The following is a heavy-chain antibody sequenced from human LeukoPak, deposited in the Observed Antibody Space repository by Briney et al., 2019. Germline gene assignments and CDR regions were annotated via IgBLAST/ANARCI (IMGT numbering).Heavy chain of an antibody. D-gene: IGHD2-2*02. J-gene: IGHJ5*02. CDR1: GYTFTSYD. CDR3: ARAHCSSTSCYKYWFDP. Sequence: ASVKVSCKASGYTFTSYDINWVRQATGQGLEWMGWMNPNSGNTGYPQKFQGRVTITRNTSISTAYTELSSLRSEDTAVYYCARAHCSSTSCYKYWFDPWGQGTLVTVSS. V-gene: IGHV1-8*03. CDR2: MNPNSGNT.